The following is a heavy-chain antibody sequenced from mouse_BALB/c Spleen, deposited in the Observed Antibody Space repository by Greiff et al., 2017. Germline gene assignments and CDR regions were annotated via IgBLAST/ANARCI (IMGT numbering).Heavy chain of an antibody. CDR3: ARSYYGNYFDY. V-gene: IGHV1-14*01. D-gene: IGHD2-1*01. Sequence: VQLQLSGPELVKPGASVKMSCKASGYTFTSYVMHWVKQKPGQGLEWIGYINPYNDGTKYNEKFKGNATLTSDKSSSTAYMELSSLTSEDSAVYYCARSYYGNYFDYWGQGTTLTVSS. J-gene: IGHJ2*01. CDR1: GYTFTSYV. CDR2: INPYNDGT.